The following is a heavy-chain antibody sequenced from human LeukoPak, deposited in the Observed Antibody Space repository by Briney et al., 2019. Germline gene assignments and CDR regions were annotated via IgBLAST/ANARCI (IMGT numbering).Heavy chain of an antibody. CDR1: GFTFSSYS. CDR3: ARDNSGSYLFDY. V-gene: IGHV3-21*01. D-gene: IGHD1-26*01. J-gene: IGHJ4*02. Sequence: GGSLRLSCAASGFTFSSYSMNWVRQAPGKGLEWVSSISSSSSYIYYADSVKGRFTISRDNAENSLYLQMNSLRAEDTAVYYCARDNSGSYLFDYWGQGTLVTVSS. CDR2: ISSSSSYI.